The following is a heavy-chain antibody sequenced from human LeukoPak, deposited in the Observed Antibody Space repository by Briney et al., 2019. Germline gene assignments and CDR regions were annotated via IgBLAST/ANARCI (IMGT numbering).Heavy chain of an antibody. J-gene: IGHJ4*02. V-gene: IGHV5-51*01. CDR1: GYSFTSYW. D-gene: IGHD3-3*01. CDR2: ISPGDSGT. Sequence: GESLKISCKGSGYSFTSYWIGWVRQMPGKGLEWMGIISPGDSGTRYSPSFQGQVTISADKSISTAYLQWSSLKASDTAMYYCARTYYDFWSGSFDYWGQGTLVTVSS. CDR3: ARTYYDFWSGSFDY.